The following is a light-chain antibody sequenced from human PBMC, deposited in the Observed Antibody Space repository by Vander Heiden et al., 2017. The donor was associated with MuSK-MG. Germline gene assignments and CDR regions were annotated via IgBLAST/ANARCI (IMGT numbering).Light chain of an antibody. CDR2: GAS. Sequence: EILLTQSPGTLSLSPGERATLSCRASQSVSSNSLAWYQQKPGQAPRLLIYGASSRATGIPDRFSGSGSGTDFTLTVSRLEPEDFAVYYCQQYGSSPGTFGQGTKVEI. CDR1: QSVSSNS. CDR3: QQYGSSPGT. J-gene: IGKJ1*01. V-gene: IGKV3-20*01.